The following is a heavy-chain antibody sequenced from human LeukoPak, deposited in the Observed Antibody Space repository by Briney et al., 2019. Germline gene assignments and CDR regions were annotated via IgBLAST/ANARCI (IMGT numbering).Heavy chain of an antibody. CDR2: ISSSSSYI. CDR1: GFTCSSYI. V-gene: IGHV3-21*01. D-gene: IGHD3-22*01. J-gene: IGHJ4*02. Sequence: GGSLRLSCAASGFTCSSYIMYWVRQAAGKGLEWVSSISSSSSYIYYADSVKGRFTIPRDNAKKSLYLQMNSLRAEDTAVYYCARDLVDYYDVTHWGQGTLVSVST. CDR3: ARDLVDYYDVTH.